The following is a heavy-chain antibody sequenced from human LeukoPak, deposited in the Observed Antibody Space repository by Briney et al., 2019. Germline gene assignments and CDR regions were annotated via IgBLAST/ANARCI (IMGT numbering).Heavy chain of an antibody. V-gene: IGHV4-38-2*01. CDR3: ARPSGQYYYGSGTEFHY. CDR1: GYSISSSYY. Sequence: SETLSLTCAVSGYSISSSYYWGWIRQPPGKGLEWIGSIYHSGSTYYNPSLKSRVTISVDTSKNQFSLKLSSVTAADTAVYYCARPSGQYYYGSGTEFHYWGQGTLVTVSS. D-gene: IGHD3-10*01. CDR2: IYHSGST. J-gene: IGHJ4*02.